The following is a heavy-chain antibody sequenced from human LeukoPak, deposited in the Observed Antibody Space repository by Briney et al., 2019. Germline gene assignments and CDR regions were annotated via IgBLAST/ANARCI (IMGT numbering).Heavy chain of an antibody. V-gene: IGHV3-30-3*01. CDR2: ISYDGSNK. J-gene: IGHJ1*01. CDR3: AREKGLCSSTSCYPQYFQH. Sequence: PGGSLRLSCAAYGFTFSSYAMHWVRQAPGKGLEWVAVISYDGSNKYYADPVKGRFTISRDNSKNTLYLQMSSLRAEDTAVYYCAREKGLCSSTSCYPQYFQHWGQGTLVTVSS. D-gene: IGHD2-2*01. CDR1: GFTFSSYA.